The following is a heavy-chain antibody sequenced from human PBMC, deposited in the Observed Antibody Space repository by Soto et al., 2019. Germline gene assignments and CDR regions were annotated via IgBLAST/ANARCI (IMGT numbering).Heavy chain of an antibody. CDR2: INPSGGST. D-gene: IGHD3-10*01. CDR1: GYTFTSYY. V-gene: IGHV1-46*03. Sequence: QVQLVQSGAEVKKPGASVKVSCKASGYTFTSYYMHWVRQAPGQGLEWMGIINPSGGSTSYAQKFQGRVTMTRDTSTSTVYMELSSLRSEDTAVYYCASHGSGSSPGRQTIRYWGQGTLVTVSS. J-gene: IGHJ4*02. CDR3: ASHGSGSSPGRQTIRY.